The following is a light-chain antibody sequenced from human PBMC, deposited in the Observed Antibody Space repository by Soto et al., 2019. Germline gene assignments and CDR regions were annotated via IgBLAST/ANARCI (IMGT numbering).Light chain of an antibody. Sequence: ENVLTQSPGTLSLSPGERATLSCRASQSVGSSYLAWYQQKPGQAPRLLIYSTSTRATGIPDRFSGSGSGTDCTLTIRRLEPEDFAVYYCQQYDSPLWTFGQGTKVEIK. J-gene: IGKJ1*01. V-gene: IGKV3-20*01. CDR3: QQYDSPLWT. CDR2: STS. CDR1: QSVGSSY.